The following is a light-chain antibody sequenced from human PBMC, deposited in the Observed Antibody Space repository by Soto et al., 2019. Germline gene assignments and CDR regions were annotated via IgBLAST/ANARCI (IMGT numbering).Light chain of an antibody. V-gene: IGKV4-1*01. J-gene: IGKJ4*01. CDR2: WAS. CDR1: QSFLYTPNAKNY. Sequence: DIVMSQSTNSLAGSLAERATINCKSSQSFLYTPNAKNYLAWYQQKPGQPPRLLIYWASYREPGVPDRFSGSGSGTDFTLTISSLQAEDVAVYYCQQYHSTRLTFGGGTKVDIK. CDR3: QQYHSTRLT.